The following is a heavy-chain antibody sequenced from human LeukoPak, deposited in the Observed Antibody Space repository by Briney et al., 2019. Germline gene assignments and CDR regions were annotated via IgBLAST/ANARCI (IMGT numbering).Heavy chain of an antibody. Sequence: PGGSLRLSCAASGFTFSSYSMHWVRQAPGKGLEWVAVISYDGSNKYYADSVKGRFTISRDNSKNTLYLQMNSLRAEDTAVYYCAKGPSYDFWSGYYLNNWFDPWGQGTLVTVSS. V-gene: IGHV3-30*18. CDR3: AKGPSYDFWSGYYLNNWFDP. CDR1: GFTFSSYS. D-gene: IGHD3-3*01. J-gene: IGHJ5*02. CDR2: ISYDGSNK.